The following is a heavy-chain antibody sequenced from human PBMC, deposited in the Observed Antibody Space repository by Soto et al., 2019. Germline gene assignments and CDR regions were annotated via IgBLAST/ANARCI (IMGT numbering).Heavy chain of an antibody. V-gene: IGHV1-18*01. Sequence: QVPLVQSGAEVKKPGASVKVSCKASGYTFTTYGINWVRQAPGQGLEWMGWISAYNGNTNYAQKLPGRVTMTTDTSTSTAYMELRSLRSDDTAVYYCARDRGQWLSKGEFDPWGQGTLVTVSS. D-gene: IGHD6-19*01. CDR2: ISAYNGNT. J-gene: IGHJ5*02. CDR1: GYTFTTYG. CDR3: ARDRGQWLSKGEFDP.